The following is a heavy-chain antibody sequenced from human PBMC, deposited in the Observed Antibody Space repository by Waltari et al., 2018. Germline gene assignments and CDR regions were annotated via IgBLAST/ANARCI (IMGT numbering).Heavy chain of an antibody. CDR2: INRDGSN. CDR3: ARVGDYHGSGRFGLDV. D-gene: IGHD3-10*01. J-gene: IGHJ6*02. CDR1: GGSFSGYF. V-gene: IGHV4-34*01. Sequence: QVQLQQWGAGLLKPSETLSLTCAVYGGSFSGYFWSWIRQSPGKGLEWIGQINRDGSNKFNPSLESRVAMSVDTIKGQISLRLSSVTAADAAVYYCARVGDYHGSGRFGLDVWGQGTRVTVSS.